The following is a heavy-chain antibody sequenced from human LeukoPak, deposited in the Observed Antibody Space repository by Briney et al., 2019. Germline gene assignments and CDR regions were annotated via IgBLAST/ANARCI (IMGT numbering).Heavy chain of an antibody. CDR3: ARPTNWFDP. J-gene: IGHJ5*02. CDR1: GGSISSHY. CDR2: IYYSGST. Sequence: SETLSLTCTVSGGSISSHYWSWIRQPPGKGLEWIGYIYYSGSTNYNPSLKSRVTISVDTSKNQFSLKLSSVTAADTAVYYCARPTNWFDPWGQGTLVTVSS. V-gene: IGHV4-59*11.